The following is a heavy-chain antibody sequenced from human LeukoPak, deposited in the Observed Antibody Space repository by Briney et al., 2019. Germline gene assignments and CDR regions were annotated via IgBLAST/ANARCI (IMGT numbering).Heavy chain of an antibody. Sequence: SETLSLTCSVSGGSINSYYWSWIRQPPGKGLEWVGYIYTTGRTNYNPSLKSRVTISVDTSKNQFSLKLSSVTAADTAVYYCAKILGSGVWYGFDIWGQGTMVTVSS. CDR1: GGSINSYY. CDR3: AKILGSGVWYGFDI. D-gene: IGHD7-27*01. J-gene: IGHJ3*02. V-gene: IGHV4-4*09. CDR2: IYTTGRT.